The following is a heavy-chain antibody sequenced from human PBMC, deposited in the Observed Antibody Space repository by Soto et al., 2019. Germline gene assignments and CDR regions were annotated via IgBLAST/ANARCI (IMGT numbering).Heavy chain of an antibody. D-gene: IGHD3-10*01. CDR2: IDGDGRNT. V-gene: IGHV3-74*01. CDR1: GFIFSSYW. CDR3: ARDVRARGRDYNWCDP. J-gene: IGHJ5*02. Sequence: VGSLRLSCASSGFIFSSYWMHWFRQAPGKGPVWVGRIDGDGRNTRYTDSVKGRFTISRDNAKNTLYLQMDSLRAEDTAVYYCARDVRARGRDYNWCDPWGRGTVFT.